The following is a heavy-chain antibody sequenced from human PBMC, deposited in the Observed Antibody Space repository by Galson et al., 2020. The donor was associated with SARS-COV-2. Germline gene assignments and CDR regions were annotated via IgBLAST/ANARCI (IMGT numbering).Heavy chain of an antibody. Sequence: ASVQVSCTASGYNFTRYDINWVRQATGQGIEWMGWMNPNSGNTGYAQKFQGRVTMTRNTSISTAYMELSSLRSEDTAVYYCARAYAGYDFWSGYLEGWFDPWGQGTLVTVSS. CDR1: GYNFTRYD. D-gene: IGHD3-3*01. J-gene: IGHJ5*02. V-gene: IGHV1-8*01. CDR2: MNPNSGNT. CDR3: ARAYAGYDFWSGYLEGWFDP.